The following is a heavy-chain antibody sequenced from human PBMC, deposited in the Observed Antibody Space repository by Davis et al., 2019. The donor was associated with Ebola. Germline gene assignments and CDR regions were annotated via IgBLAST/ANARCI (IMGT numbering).Heavy chain of an antibody. CDR1: GFTFDDYA. Sequence: GESLKISCGASGFTFDDYAMTWVRQAPGKGLEWVSGINWNGASSGYADSVKGRFTISRDNVKNSLYLRMNDLRVEDTAVYYCARGQQWLAPSTWGQGTLVTVSS. CDR2: INWNGASS. D-gene: IGHD6-19*01. CDR3: ARGQQWLAPST. J-gene: IGHJ5*02. V-gene: IGHV3-20*04.